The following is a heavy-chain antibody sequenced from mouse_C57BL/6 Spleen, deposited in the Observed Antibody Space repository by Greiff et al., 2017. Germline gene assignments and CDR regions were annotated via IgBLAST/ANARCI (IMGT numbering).Heavy chain of an antibody. CDR2: ISSGSSTI. CDR3: ARSYYGSSYVAMDH. V-gene: IGHV5-17*01. D-gene: IGHD1-1*01. CDR1: GFTFSDYG. J-gene: IGHJ4*01. Sequence: EVKLMESGGGLVKPGGSLKLSCAASGFTFSDYGMHWVRQAPEKGLEWVAYISSGSSTIYYADTVKGRFTISRDNAKNTLFLQMTSLRSEDTAMYYCARSYYGSSYVAMDHWGQGTSVTVSS.